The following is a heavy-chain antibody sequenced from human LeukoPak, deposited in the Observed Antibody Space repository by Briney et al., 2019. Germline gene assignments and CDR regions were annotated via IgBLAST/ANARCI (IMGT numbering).Heavy chain of an antibody. J-gene: IGHJ4*02. V-gene: IGHV3-48*01. CDR1: GFAFNTYS. CDR3: ARPRGIRWAVLGIDY. CDR2: ISSSSTTI. Sequence: GGSLRLSCAASGFAFNTYSMNWVRQAPGKGLEWISFISSSSTTILYADSMKGRFTTSRDNAKNSVFLQMNSLRAEDTAVYYCARPRGIRWAVLGIDYWGQGTLVTVSS. D-gene: IGHD6-13*01.